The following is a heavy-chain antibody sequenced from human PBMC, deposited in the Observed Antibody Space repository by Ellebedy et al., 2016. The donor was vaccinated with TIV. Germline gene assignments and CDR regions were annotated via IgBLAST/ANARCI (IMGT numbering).Heavy chain of an antibody. CDR2: IYYSGST. D-gene: IGHD6-6*01. CDR3: ARLLCSSSSWEFDP. J-gene: IGHJ5*02. CDR1: GGSISSSSYY. Sequence: MPSETLSLTCTVSGGSISSSSYYWGWIRQPPGKGLEWIGSIYYSGSTYYNPSLKSRVTISVDTSKNQFSLKLSSVTAADTAVYYCARLLCSSSSWEFDPWGQGTLVTVSS. V-gene: IGHV4-39*01.